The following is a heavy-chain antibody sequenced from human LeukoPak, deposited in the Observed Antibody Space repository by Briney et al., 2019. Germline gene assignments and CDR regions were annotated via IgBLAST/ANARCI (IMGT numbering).Heavy chain of an antibody. D-gene: IGHD2-21*02. Sequence: PGGSLRLSCEASGFTFSTYWMSWVRQAPGKGLEWVGRIKSKTDGGTTDYAAPVKGRFTISRDDSKNTLYLQMNSLKTEDTAVYYCTTDAYCGGDCYYFDYWGQGTLVTVSS. CDR2: IKSKTDGGTT. J-gene: IGHJ4*02. CDR1: GFTFSTYW. V-gene: IGHV3-15*01. CDR3: TTDAYCGGDCYYFDY.